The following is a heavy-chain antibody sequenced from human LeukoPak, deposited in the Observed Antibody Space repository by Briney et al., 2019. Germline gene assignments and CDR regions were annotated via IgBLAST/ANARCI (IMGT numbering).Heavy chain of an antibody. D-gene: IGHD3-9*01. J-gene: IGHJ2*01. Sequence: SETLSLTCAVYGGSFSGYYWSWIRQPPGKGLEWIGEINHSGSTNYNPSLRSRVTISVDTSKNQFSLKLSSVTAADTAVYYCARLKGDYLAYDILTGYPPDWYFDLWGRGTLVTVSS. CDR2: INHSGST. CDR3: ARLKGDYLAYDILTGYPPDWYFDL. CDR1: GGSFSGYY. V-gene: IGHV4-34*01.